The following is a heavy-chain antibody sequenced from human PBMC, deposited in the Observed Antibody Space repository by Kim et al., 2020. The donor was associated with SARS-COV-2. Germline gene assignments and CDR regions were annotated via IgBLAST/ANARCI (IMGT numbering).Heavy chain of an antibody. V-gene: IGHV4-4*06. Sequence: LKSRVTMSVDTSKNQFSLKLSSVTAADTAVYYCARDYSSSRKPDHWYFDLWGRGTLVTVSS. D-gene: IGHD6-13*01. J-gene: IGHJ2*01. CDR3: ARDYSSSRKPDHWYFDL.